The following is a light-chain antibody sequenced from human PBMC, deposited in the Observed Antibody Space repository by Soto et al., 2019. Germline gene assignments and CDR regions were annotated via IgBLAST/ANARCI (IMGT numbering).Light chain of an antibody. CDR2: GAS. V-gene: IGKV3-15*01. CDR1: QSVSSN. Sequence: EIVMTQSPATLSVSPGERANLSCRASQSVSSNLAWYQQKPGQAPRLLIYGASTRATGMPARFSGSGSGTEFTLTISSLQSEDFAVYYCPQYNNWPPWTFGQGTKLEIK. J-gene: IGKJ2*02. CDR3: PQYNNWPPWT.